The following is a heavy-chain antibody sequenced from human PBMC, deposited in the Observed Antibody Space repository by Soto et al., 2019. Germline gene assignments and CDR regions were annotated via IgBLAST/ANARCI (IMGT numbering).Heavy chain of an antibody. J-gene: IGHJ5*02. D-gene: IGHD4-17*01. V-gene: IGHV1-8*01. Sequence: QVQLVQSGAEVKKPGASVKVSCKASGNTFTNYDINWVRQATGQGLEYLGWMNPNSGDTAYVQKFQGRVTMTWDTSITTAYKELRSLRSEDTAVYFCARGVKYGAYSRWFYPWGQGTLVTVSS. CDR1: GNTFTNYD. CDR3: ARGVKYGAYSRWFYP. CDR2: MNPNSGDT.